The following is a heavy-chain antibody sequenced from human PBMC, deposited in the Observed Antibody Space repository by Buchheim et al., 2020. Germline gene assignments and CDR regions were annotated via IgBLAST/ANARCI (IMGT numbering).Heavy chain of an antibody. J-gene: IGHJ5*02. CDR2: IYYSGST. CDR1: GGSISSYY. V-gene: IGHV4-59*01. Sequence: QVQLQESGPGLVKPSETLSLTCTVSGGSISSYYWSWIRQPPGKGLEWSGYIYYSGSTNYNPSLKSRVTISVDTSKNQFSLKLSSVTAADTAVYYCARDLKSYDFWSGYLEYNWFDPWGQGTL. CDR3: ARDLKSYDFWSGYLEYNWFDP. D-gene: IGHD3-3*01.